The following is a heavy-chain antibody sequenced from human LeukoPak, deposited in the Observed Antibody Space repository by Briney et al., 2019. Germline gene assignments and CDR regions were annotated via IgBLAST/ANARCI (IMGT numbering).Heavy chain of an antibody. D-gene: IGHD3-22*01. CDR1: GFTSSSYE. CDR2: ISSSGSTI. Sequence: PGGSLRLSCAASGFTSSSYEMNWVRQAPGKGLEWVSYISSSGSTIYYADSVKGRFTISRDNAKNSLYLQMNSLRAEDTAVYYCAREGGHSSGYHPPFDYWGQGTLVTVSS. V-gene: IGHV3-48*03. CDR3: AREGGHSSGYHPPFDY. J-gene: IGHJ4*02.